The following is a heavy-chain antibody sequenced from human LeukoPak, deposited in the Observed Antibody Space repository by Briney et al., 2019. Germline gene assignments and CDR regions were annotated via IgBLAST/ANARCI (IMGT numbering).Heavy chain of an antibody. CDR1: GFTFSSYW. CDR2: INSDGSST. Sequence: PGGSLRLSCAASGFTFSSYWMHWVRQAPGKGLVWVSRINSDGSSTSYADSVKGRFTISRDNAKNTLYLQMNSLRAEDTAVYYCARGDYYGSGSRGLYYYYYYMDVWGKGTTVTISS. D-gene: IGHD3-10*01. V-gene: IGHV3-74*01. J-gene: IGHJ6*03. CDR3: ARGDYYGSGSRGLYYYYYYMDV.